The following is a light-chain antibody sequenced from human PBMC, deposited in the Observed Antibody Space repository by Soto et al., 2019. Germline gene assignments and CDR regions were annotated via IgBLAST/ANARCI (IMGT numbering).Light chain of an antibody. J-gene: IGLJ3*02. CDR3: SSYAASNNFYFV. CDR2: EVT. V-gene: IGLV2-8*01. CDR1: SSDVGGYNY. Sequence: QSVLIQPPSASGSPGQSVTISCTGTSSDVGGYNYVSWYQQYPGRAPKLMIYEVTKRPSGVPDRFSGSKSGNTASLTVSGLQAEDEADYYCSSYAASNNFYFVFGGGT.